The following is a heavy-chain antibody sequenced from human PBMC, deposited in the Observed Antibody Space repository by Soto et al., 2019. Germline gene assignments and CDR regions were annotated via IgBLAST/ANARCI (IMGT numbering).Heavy chain of an antibody. CDR3: ARALGFAGITGTYDP. CDR2: ISYDGSNK. D-gene: IGHD1-7*01. J-gene: IGHJ5*02. V-gene: IGHV3-30-3*01. Sequence: GGSLRLSCAASGFTFSSYAMHWVRQAPGKGLEWVAVISYDGSNKYYADSVKSRFTISRDNSKNTLYLQMNSLRAEDTAVYYCARALGFAGITGTYDPWGQGTLVTVSS. CDR1: GFTFSSYA.